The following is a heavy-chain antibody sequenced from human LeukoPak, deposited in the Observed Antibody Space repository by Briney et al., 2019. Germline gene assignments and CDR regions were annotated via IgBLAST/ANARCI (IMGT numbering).Heavy chain of an antibody. CDR2: INPNSGGT. J-gene: IGHJ4*02. D-gene: IGHD1-1*01. Sequence: ASVTVSCKASGYTFTGYYMHWVRQAPGQGLEWMGWINPNSGGTNYAQKFQGRVTMTRDTSISTAYMELSRLRSDDTAVYYCARDSVPGTPGCTDYWGQGTLVTVSS. CDR3: ARDSVPGTPGCTDY. V-gene: IGHV1-2*02. CDR1: GYTFTGYY.